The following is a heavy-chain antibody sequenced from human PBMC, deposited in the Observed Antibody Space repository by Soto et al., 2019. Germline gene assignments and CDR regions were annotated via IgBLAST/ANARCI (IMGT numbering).Heavy chain of an antibody. CDR2: ISSSGTSA. V-gene: IGHV3-11*05. CDR1: GFTFSAYY. CDR3: ARDRGAVTGQYFDY. Sequence: QVQLEESGGGLVKPGGSLRLSCAASGFTFSAYYMSWIRQAPGKGLEYISYISSSGTSANYADSVKGRFTISRDNAKNSLYQQMNSLRAEDTAVYYCARDRGAVTGQYFDYWGQGALVTVSS. J-gene: IGHJ4*02. D-gene: IGHD6-19*01.